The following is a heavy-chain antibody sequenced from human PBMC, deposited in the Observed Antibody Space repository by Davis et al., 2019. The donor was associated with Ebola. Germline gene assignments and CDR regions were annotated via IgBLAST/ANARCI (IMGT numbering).Heavy chain of an antibody. Sequence: PGGSLRLSCAASGFTFSSYAMSWVRQAPGKGLEWVSAISGSGGSTYYADSVKGRFTISRDNSKNTLYLQMNSLRAEDTAVYYCAKVHYYYDSSAPPGRFDYWGQGTLVTVSS. CDR1: GFTFSSYA. CDR2: ISGSGGST. CDR3: AKVHYYYDSSAPPGRFDY. D-gene: IGHD3-22*01. V-gene: IGHV3-23*01. J-gene: IGHJ4*02.